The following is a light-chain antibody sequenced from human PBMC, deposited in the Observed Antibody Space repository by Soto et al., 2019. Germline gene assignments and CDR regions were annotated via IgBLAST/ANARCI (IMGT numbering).Light chain of an antibody. V-gene: IGKV3D-20*02. CDR3: QQRSNWPIT. CDR1: QSVSGSY. CDR2: GAS. J-gene: IGKJ5*01. Sequence: ENVLTQSPGTLSLSPGERATLSCRASQSVSGSYLAWYQQKPGQAPRLLIYGASSRATGIPDRFSGSGSGTDFTLTISSLEPEDFAVYYCQQRSNWPITFGQGTRLEIK.